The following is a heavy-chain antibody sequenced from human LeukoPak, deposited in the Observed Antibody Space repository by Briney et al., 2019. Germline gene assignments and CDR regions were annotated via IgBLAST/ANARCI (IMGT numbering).Heavy chain of an antibody. Sequence: GGSLRLSCAASGFTFSNYAMSWVRQAPGKGLEWVSAISGSGGSTYYTDSVKGRFTISRDNSKNTLYLQMNSLRAEDTAVYYCAKEPYSGSQLLDYWGQGTLVTVSS. CDR3: AKEPYSGSQLLDY. CDR2: ISGSGGST. D-gene: IGHD1-26*01. V-gene: IGHV3-23*01. J-gene: IGHJ4*02. CDR1: GFTFSNYA.